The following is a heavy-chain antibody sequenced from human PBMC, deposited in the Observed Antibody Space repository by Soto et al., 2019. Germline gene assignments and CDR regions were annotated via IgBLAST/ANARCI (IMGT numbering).Heavy chain of an antibody. Sequence: GSLRLSCAASGFTFSSYSMNWVRQAPGKGLEWVSSISSSSSYIYYADSVKGRFTISRDNAKNSLYLQMNSLRAEDTAVYYCARDLGAMYDFWSGYINYYYYGMDVWGQGTTVTVSS. CDR1: GFTFSSYS. CDR2: ISSSSSYI. J-gene: IGHJ6*02. D-gene: IGHD3-3*01. CDR3: ARDLGAMYDFWSGYINYYYYGMDV. V-gene: IGHV3-21*01.